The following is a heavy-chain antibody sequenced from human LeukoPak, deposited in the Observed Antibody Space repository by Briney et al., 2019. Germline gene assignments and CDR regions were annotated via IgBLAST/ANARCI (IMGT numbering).Heavy chain of an antibody. D-gene: IGHD3-22*01. V-gene: IGHV4-38-2*02. J-gene: IGHJ4*02. Sequence: PSETLSLTCAVSNYSFTSGYFWGCIRQPPGKRLEGIASIYHSGTTYYNPSLRNRVTLFVDTSKNQFSLKLTSLTAADTAVYYCARDGVFHDSDGYSFDYWGQGALVTVSS. CDR1: NYSFTSGYF. CDR3: ARDGVFHDSDGYSFDY. CDR2: IYHSGTT.